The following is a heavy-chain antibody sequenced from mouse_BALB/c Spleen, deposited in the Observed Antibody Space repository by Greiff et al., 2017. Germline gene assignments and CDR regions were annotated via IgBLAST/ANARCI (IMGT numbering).Heavy chain of an antibody. V-gene: IGHV5-17*02. J-gene: IGHJ4*01. CDR3: ARNWDAMDY. D-gene: IGHD4-1*01. Sequence: EVHLVESGGGLVQPGGSRKLSCAASGFTFSSFGMHWVRQAPEKGLEWVAYISSGSSTIYYADTVKGRFTISRDNPKNTLFLQMTSLRSEDTAMYYCARNWDAMDYWGQGTSVTVSS. CDR2: ISSGSSTI. CDR1: GFTFSSFG.